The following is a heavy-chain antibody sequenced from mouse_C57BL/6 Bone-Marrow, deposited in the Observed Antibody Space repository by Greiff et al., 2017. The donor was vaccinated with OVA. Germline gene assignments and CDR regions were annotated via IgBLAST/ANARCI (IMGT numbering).Heavy chain of an antibody. Sequence: EVKVVESEGGLVQPGSSMKLSCTASGFTFSDYYMAWVRQVPEKGLEWVANINYDGSSTYYLDSLKSRFIISRDNAKNILYLQMSSLKSEDTATYYCARVLLLRSPYYFDYWGQGTTLTVSS. J-gene: IGHJ2*01. CDR1: GFTFSDYY. CDR2: INYDGSST. D-gene: IGHD1-1*01. CDR3: ARVLLLRSPYYFDY. V-gene: IGHV5-16*01.